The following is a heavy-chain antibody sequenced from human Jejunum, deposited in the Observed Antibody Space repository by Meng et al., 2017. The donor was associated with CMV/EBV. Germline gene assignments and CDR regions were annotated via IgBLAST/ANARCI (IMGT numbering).Heavy chain of an antibody. J-gene: IGHJ5*02. V-gene: IGHV4-39*06. D-gene: IGHD3-10*01. CDR3: ARTFRSRGLTFDP. CDR2: TFYSGCT. Sequence: ARSRHPAGAGLEAVGETFYSGCTYYNRSLKSRFSISVDTPKNQSAQTRRAVTAADTAVYYCARTFRSRGLTFDPCGRGTLVTVSS.